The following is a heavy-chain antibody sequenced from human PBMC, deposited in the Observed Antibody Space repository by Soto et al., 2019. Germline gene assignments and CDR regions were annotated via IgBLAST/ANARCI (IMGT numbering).Heavy chain of an antibody. J-gene: IGHJ4*02. D-gene: IGHD2-21*01. CDR3: TRVGGGAWIDY. CDR2: IYHTGST. V-gene: IGHV4-4*02. CDR1: GDYVSNTKW. Sequence: QVQLQESGPGLVKPSGTLSLTCAVSGDYVSNTKWWSWVRQPPGKGLEWIGEIYHTGSTNYNPSLRSRVTISIDKSKNHFSLELSSVTAADTAVYYCTRVGGGAWIDYWGQGTLVTVSS.